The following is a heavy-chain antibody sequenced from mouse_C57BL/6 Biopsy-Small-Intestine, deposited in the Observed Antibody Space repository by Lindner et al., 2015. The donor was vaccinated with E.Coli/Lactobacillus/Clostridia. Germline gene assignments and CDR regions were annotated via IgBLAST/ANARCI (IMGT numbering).Heavy chain of an antibody. J-gene: IGHJ1*01. Sequence: SVKVSCKASGYTFTSYSISWVRQAPGQGLEWMGWISAYNGNTNYAQKLQGRVTMTTDTSTSTAYMELRSLRSDDTAVYYCARDSSSWYYYYYGMDVWGQGTTVTVSS. D-gene: IGHD1-1*01. CDR3: ARDSSSWYYYYYGMDV. V-gene: IGHV1-4*01. CDR1: GYTFTSYS. CDR2: ISAYNGNT.